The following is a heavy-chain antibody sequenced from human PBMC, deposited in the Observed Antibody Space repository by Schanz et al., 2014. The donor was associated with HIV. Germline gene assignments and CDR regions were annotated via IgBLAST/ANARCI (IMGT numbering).Heavy chain of an antibody. J-gene: IGHJ4*02. V-gene: IGHV3-30*18. CDR2: TSYVANNE. D-gene: IGHD3-22*01. CDR1: GFTFSKYG. CDR3: TKDPSDREKAFDY. Sequence: QVQLVESGGGVVQPGRSLRLSCATSGFTFSKYGVHWVRQAPGKGLEWVAVTSYVANNEKYADSVKGRFTVSRDTSKNTVFLQMNSLRAEDTAVYYCTKDPSDREKAFDYWGQGTLVTVSS.